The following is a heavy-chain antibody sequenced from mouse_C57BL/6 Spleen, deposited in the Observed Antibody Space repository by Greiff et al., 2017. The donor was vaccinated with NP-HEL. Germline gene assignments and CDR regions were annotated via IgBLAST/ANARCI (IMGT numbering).Heavy chain of an antibody. J-gene: IGHJ3*01. Sequence: QVQLQQPGAELVKPGASVKLSCKASGYTFTSYWMHWVKQRPGQGLEWIGMIHPNSGSTNYNEKFKSKATLTVDKSSSTAYMQLSSLTSEDSAVYYCASTIPPFYDGFAYWGQGTLVTVSA. CDR2: IHPNSGST. CDR3: ASTIPPFYDGFAY. V-gene: IGHV1-64*01. D-gene: IGHD2-12*01. CDR1: GYTFTSYW.